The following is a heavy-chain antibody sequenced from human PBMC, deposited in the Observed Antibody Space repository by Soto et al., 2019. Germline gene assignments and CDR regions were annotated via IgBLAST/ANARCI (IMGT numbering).Heavy chain of an antibody. CDR3: PTSTVTTGYFDY. CDR1: GGTFSSYT. D-gene: IGHD4-17*01. Sequence: QVQLVQSGAEVKKPGSSVKVSCKASGGTFSSYTISWVRQAPGQGLEWMGRIIPILGIANYAQKFQGRVTITADKSTSTAYMELSSLRSEDTAVYYCPTSTVTTGYFDYWGQGTLVTVSS. V-gene: IGHV1-69*02. J-gene: IGHJ4*02. CDR2: IIPILGIA.